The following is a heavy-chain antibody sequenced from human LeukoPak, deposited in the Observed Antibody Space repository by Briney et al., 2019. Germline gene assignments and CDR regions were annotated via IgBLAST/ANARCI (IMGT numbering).Heavy chain of an antibody. J-gene: IGHJ3*02. CDR2: ISSSGSTI. CDR1: GFTFSDYY. D-gene: IGHD1-1*01. V-gene: IGHV3-11*01. Sequence: GGSLRLSCAASGFTFSDYYMSWIRQAPGKGLEWVSYISSSGSTIYYADSVKGRYTISRDNAKNSLYLQMNSLRAEDTAVYYCARPTSTTRGAFDIWGQGTMVTVSS. CDR3: ARPTSTTRGAFDI.